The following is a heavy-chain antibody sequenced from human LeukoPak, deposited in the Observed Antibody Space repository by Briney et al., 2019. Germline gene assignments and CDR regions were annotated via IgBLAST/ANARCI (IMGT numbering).Heavy chain of an antibody. J-gene: IGHJ4*02. CDR3: ARVLGFYDFWSGYYGH. V-gene: IGHV1-2*02. Sequence: ASVKVSCKASGYTFSGYYMHWVRQAPGQGPEWMGWINPNSVGTNYAQKFQGRVTMTRDTSISTAYMELSRLRSDDTAVYYCARVLGFYDFWSGYYGHWGQGTLVTVSS. D-gene: IGHD3-3*01. CDR2: INPNSVGT. CDR1: GYTFSGYY.